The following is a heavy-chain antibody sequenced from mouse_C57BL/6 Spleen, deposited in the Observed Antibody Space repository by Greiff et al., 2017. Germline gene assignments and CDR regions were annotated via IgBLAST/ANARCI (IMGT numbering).Heavy chain of an antibody. D-gene: IGHD2-5*01. V-gene: IGHV1-64*01. CDR3: ARDYSNCFAY. Sequence: QVQLQQPGAELVMPGASVKLSCKASGYTFTSYWMHWVKQRPGQGLEWIGMIHPNSGSTNYNEKFKSKATLTVDKSSSTAYMQLSSLTSEDSAVYYCARDYSNCFAYWGQGTLVTVSA. J-gene: IGHJ3*01. CDR1: GYTFTSYW. CDR2: IHPNSGST.